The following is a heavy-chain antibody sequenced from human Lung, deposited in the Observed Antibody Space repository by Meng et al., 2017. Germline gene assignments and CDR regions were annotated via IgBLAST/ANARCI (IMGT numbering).Heavy chain of an antibody. Sequence: VRLGESGGGLVQPGGSLRLSCAASGFSFSSYAMGWVRRAPGKGLVWVSRINTDGSSSSYADSVKGRFTISRDNAKNTLYLQMNSLRVEDTAVYYCARGGLEPVDYWGQGTLVTVSS. CDR3: ARGGLEPVDY. CDR1: GFSFSSYA. D-gene: IGHD1-1*01. J-gene: IGHJ4*02. V-gene: IGHV3-74*01. CDR2: INTDGSSS.